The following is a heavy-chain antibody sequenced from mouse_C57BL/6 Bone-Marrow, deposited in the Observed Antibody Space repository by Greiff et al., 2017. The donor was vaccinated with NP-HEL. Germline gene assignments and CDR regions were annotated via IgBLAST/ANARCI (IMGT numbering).Heavy chain of an antibody. V-gene: IGHV14-4*01. CDR3: TTDWDVYFDV. J-gene: IGHJ1*03. D-gene: IGHD4-1*01. CDR1: GFNIKDDY. CDR2: FDPENGDT. Sequence: VQLQQSGAELVRPGASVKLSCTASGFNIKDDYMHWVKPRPEQGLEWIGWFDPENGDTEYASKFQGKATITADTSSNTAYLQLSSLTSEDTAVYYCTTDWDVYFDVWGTGTTVTVSS.